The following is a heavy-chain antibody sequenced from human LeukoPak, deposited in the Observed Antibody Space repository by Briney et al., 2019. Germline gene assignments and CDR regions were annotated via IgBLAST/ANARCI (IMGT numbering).Heavy chain of an antibody. CDR2: ISYTSRAR. V-gene: IGHV3-48*01. CDR1: GFTFDDYG. CDR3: ARAYCSSTSCFG. J-gene: IGHJ4*02. D-gene: IGHD2-2*01. Sequence: GGSLRLSCAASGFTFDDYGMSWVRQAPGKGLEWVSSISYTSRARYYADSVKGRFTISRDNVKNSLYLQMDSLRVEDTAVYYCARAYCSSTSCFGWGQGTLVTVSS.